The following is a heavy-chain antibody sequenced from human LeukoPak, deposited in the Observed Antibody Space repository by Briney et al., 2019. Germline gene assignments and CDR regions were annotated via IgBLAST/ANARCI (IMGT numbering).Heavy chain of an antibody. CDR2: IYYSGST. CDR3: ARVGMVRGVFWFDP. CDR1: GGSISSYY. Sequence: SETLSLTCTVSGGSISSYYWSWIRQPPGKGLEWIGYIYYSGSTNYNPSLKSRVTISVDTSKNQFSLKLSSVTAADTAVYYCARVGMVRGVFWFDPWGQGTLVTVSS. D-gene: IGHD3-10*01. V-gene: IGHV4-59*01. J-gene: IGHJ5*02.